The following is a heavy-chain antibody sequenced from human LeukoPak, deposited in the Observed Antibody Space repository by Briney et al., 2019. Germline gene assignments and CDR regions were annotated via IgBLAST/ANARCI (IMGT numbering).Heavy chain of an antibody. D-gene: IGHD5-18*01. J-gene: IGHJ3*02. V-gene: IGHV3-30*03. CDR2: ISYDGSNK. CDR1: GFTFSSYG. Sequence: PGGSLRLSCAASGFTFSSYGMHWVRQAPGKGLEWVAVISYDGSNKYYAVSVKGRFTISRDNSKNTLYLQMNSLRAEDTAVYYCARGGYSYGYDAFDIWGQGTMVTVSS. CDR3: ARGGYSYGYDAFDI.